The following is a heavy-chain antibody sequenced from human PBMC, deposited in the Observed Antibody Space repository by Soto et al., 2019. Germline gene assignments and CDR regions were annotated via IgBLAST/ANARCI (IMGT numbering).Heavy chain of an antibody. CDR3: ARRGPQGYCSGGSCYSLGFDY. D-gene: IGHD2-15*01. CDR1: GGSFSGYY. Sequence: SETLSLTCAVYGGSFSGYYWSWIRQPPGKGLEWIGEINHSGSTNYNPSLKSRVTISVDTSKNQFPLKLSSVTAADTAVYYCARRGPQGYCSGGSCYSLGFDYWGQGTLVTVSS. J-gene: IGHJ4*02. V-gene: IGHV4-34*01. CDR2: INHSGST.